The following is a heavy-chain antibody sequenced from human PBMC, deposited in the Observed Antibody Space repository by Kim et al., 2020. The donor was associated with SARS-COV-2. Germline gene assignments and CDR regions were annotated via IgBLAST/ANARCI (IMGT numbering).Heavy chain of an antibody. CDR1: GGSISSYY. CDR3: ARVSGYFYYTYYMDV. CDR2: IYYSGST. V-gene: IGHV4-59*01. D-gene: IGHD3-3*01. Sequence: SETLSLTCTVSGGSISSYYWSWIRQPPGKGLEWIGYIYYSGSTNYNPSLKSRVTISVDTSKNQFSLKLSSVTAADTAVYYCARVSGYFYYTYYMDVWGKGTTVTVSS. J-gene: IGHJ6*03.